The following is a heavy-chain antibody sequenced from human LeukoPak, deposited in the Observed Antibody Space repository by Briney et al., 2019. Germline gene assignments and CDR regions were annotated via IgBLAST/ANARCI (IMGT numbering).Heavy chain of an antibody. Sequence: SETLSLTCTVSGGSISSYYWSWIRQPAGKGLEWIGRTYTSGSTNYNPSLKSRVTMSVDTSKNQFSLNLTSVTAADTAVYYCAREYGSGSEFDPWGQGTLVTVSS. J-gene: IGHJ5*02. CDR3: AREYGSGSEFDP. V-gene: IGHV4-4*07. CDR1: GGSISSYY. CDR2: TYTSGST. D-gene: IGHD3-10*01.